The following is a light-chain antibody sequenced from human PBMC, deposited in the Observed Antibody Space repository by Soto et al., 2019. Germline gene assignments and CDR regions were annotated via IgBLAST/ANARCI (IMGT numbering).Light chain of an antibody. CDR3: QQNYSIPIT. J-gene: IGKJ5*01. CDR1: QSISTS. V-gene: IGKV1-39*01. Sequence: DIQMTQSPSSLSASVGARVTFTCRASQSISTSLNWYHQKPGKAPDLLSYGASSLQSGVTSRFTGSGSGTDFTLTITDLQPEDFETYYCQQNYSIPITFGQGTRLEIK. CDR2: GAS.